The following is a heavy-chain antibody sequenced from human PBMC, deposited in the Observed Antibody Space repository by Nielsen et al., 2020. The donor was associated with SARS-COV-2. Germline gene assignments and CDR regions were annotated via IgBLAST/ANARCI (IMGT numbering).Heavy chain of an antibody. Sequence: VRQAPGKGLEWVSVIYGGGSATYYADSVKGRFTVSRDNSKNMLYLQMNSLRAEDTAVYYCARGQGGSYYAYWGQGTLVTVSS. V-gene: IGHV3-23*03. J-gene: IGHJ4*02. D-gene: IGHD1-26*01. CDR3: ARGQGGSYYAY. CDR2: IYGGGSAT.